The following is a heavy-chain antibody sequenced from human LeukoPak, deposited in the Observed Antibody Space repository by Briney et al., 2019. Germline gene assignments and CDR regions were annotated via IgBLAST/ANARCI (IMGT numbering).Heavy chain of an antibody. D-gene: IGHD3-16*01. CDR1: GFTFSSYD. J-gene: IGHJ4*02. CDR3: AKASNRGVWGSYRSYDY. Sequence: GGSLRLSCAASGFTFSSYDMSWVRQAPRKGLEWVSAISGSGANTYYADSVKGRFTISRDNSKNTLYLQMNSLRAEDTAVYYCAKASNRGVWGSYRSYDYWGQGTLVTVSS. CDR2: ISGSGANT. V-gene: IGHV3-23*01.